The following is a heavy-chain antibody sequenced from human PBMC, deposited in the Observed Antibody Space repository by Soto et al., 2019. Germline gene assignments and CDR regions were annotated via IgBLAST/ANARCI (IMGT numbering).Heavy chain of an antibody. CDR1: GGSISSSSYY. Sequence: TLSLTCTVSGGSISSSSYYWGWIRHPPGKGLEWIGSIYYSGSTYYNPSLKSRVTISVDTSKNQFSLKLSSVTAADTAVYYCARHIFSGGNYYGSGSYYMGYYYYYYGMDVWGQGTTVTVSS. CDR2: IYYSGST. J-gene: IGHJ6*02. CDR3: ARHIFSGGNYYGSGSYYMGYYYYYYGMDV. D-gene: IGHD3-10*01. V-gene: IGHV4-39*01.